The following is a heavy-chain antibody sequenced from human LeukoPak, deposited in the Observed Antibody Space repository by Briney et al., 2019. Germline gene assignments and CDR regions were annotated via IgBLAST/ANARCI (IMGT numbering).Heavy chain of an antibody. J-gene: IGHJ6*03. CDR1: GFTFSSYE. V-gene: IGHV3-48*03. Sequence: GGSLRLSCAASGFTFSSYEMNWVRQAPGKGLEWVSYISSSGSTIYYADSVKGRFTISRDNSKNTLYLQMNSLRAEDTAVYYCAKEGKTYYYYYMDVWGKGTTVTVSS. CDR2: ISSSGSTI. CDR3: AKEGKTYYYYYMDV.